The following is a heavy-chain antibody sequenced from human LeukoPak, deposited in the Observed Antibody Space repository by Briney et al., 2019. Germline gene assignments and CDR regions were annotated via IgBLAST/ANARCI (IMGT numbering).Heavy chain of an antibody. CDR3: AREDRSGNYYYYGMDV. CDR2: INHDGNT. CDR1: DESLSGYY. V-gene: IGHV4-34*01. J-gene: IGHJ6*02. Sequence: SETLSLTCAVYDESLSGYYWSWIRQPPGKGLEWIGEINHDGNTNYAPSLKSRVSISIDTSKKEISLKLSAVTAADTAVYYCAREDRSGNYYYYGMDVWGQGTTVTVSS.